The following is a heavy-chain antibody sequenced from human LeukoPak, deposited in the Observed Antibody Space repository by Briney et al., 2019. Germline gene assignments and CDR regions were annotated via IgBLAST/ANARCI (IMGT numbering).Heavy chain of an antibody. CDR2: IIPILGIA. Sequence: RASVKVSCKASGYTFTSYAISWVRQAPGQGLEWMGRIIPILGIANYTQKFQGRVTITADRSASTAHMELSSLRSEDTAVYYCARTLGYCSNAFCAFDIWGQGTMVTVSS. D-gene: IGHD2-8*01. V-gene: IGHV1-69*04. CDR3: ARTLGYCSNAFCAFDI. CDR1: GYTFTSYA. J-gene: IGHJ3*02.